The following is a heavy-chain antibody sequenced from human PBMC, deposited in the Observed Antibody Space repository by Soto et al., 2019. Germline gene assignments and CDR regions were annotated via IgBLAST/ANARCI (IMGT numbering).Heavy chain of an antibody. D-gene: IGHD6-13*01. V-gene: IGHV1-18*01. CDR3: ARDGASSWYPGGDY. CDR1: GYTFTSYG. J-gene: IGHJ4*02. Sequence: QVQLVQSGAAVKKPGASVKVSCKASGYTFTSYGISWVRQAPGQGLEWMGWISAYNGNTNYAQKLQGRVTMTPGTSTSTAYMELRSLRSDDAAVEYCARDGASSWYPGGDYWGQGTLVTVSS. CDR2: ISAYNGNT.